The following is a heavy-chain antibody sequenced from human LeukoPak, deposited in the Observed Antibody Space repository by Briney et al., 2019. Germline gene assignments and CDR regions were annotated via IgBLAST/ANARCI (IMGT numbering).Heavy chain of an antibody. J-gene: IGHJ1*01. CDR2: ISAYNGNT. D-gene: IGHD3-9*01. Sequence: ASVKVSCKASGYTFTSYGISWVRQAPGQGLEWTGWISAYNGNTNYAQKLQGRVTMTTDTSTSTAYMELRSLRSDDTAVYYCARDHVDYDILTGYVSAEYFQHWGQGTLVTVSS. V-gene: IGHV1-18*01. CDR3: ARDHVDYDILTGYVSAEYFQH. CDR1: GYTFTSYG.